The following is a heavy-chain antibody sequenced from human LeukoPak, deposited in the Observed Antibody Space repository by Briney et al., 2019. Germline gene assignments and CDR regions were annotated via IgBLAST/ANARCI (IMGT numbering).Heavy chain of an antibody. CDR1: GFIFSDYA. CDR3: AKLWSRFYETGEYDS. CDR2: ISSNGNNA. J-gene: IGHJ4*02. Sequence: GGSLRLSCATSGFIFSDYAMHWVRQVPGRGLEWVSYISSNGNNAYYSDSVKGRFTISRDSSRSTLYLQVNSLRAEDTAIYYCAKLWSRFYETGEYDSWGQGVLVTVSS. V-gene: IGHV3-23*01. D-gene: IGHD7-27*01.